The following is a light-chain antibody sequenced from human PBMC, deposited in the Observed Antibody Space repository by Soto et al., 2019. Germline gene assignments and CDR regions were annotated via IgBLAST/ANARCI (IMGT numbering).Light chain of an antibody. CDR1: ESISSW. V-gene: IGKV1-5*03. J-gene: IGKJ1*01. CDR2: KAS. Sequence: DIQMTQSPSTLSASVGDRVTIPCRASESISSWLAWYQQKPVQAPKLLIYKASSAEGGVPSRFSGSGSGTEFTITISSPQPDDSANYYCQQYGSYCTFGQGTKVEIK. CDR3: QQYGSYCT.